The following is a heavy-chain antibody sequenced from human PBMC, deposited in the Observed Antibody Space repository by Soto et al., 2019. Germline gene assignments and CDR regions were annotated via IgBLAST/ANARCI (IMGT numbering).Heavy chain of an antibody. J-gene: IGHJ4*02. V-gene: IGHV1-18*04. CDR2: ISVYNGNT. CDR1: GYTFISYS. Sequence: GASVKVSCKASGYTFISYSIAWVRQAPGQGLEWMGWISVYNGNTNYAQKFQGRVTVTTDSSTSTAYMELRSLRSDDTAVYYCARAGDGYDSSGSWGQGTLVTVSS. CDR3: ARAGDGYDSSGS. D-gene: IGHD3-22*01.